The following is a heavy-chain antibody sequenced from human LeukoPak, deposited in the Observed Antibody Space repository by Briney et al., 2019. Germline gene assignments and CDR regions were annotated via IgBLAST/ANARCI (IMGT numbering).Heavy chain of an antibody. D-gene: IGHD2/OR15-2a*01. CDR2: IWFDGSNK. CDR1: GFTFSTYG. V-gene: IGHV3-33*01. Sequence: GGSLRLSCAASGFTFSTYGMHWVRQAPGKGLEWVTFIWFDGSNKYYADFVKGRFTISRDNSKNTLYLQMDNLRAEDTAVYYCTRGSATWDYWGQGTLVAVSS. J-gene: IGHJ4*02. CDR3: TRGSATWDY.